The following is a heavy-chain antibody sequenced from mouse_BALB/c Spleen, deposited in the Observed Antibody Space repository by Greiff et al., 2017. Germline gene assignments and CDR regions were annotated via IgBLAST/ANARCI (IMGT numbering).Heavy chain of an antibody. J-gene: IGHJ2*01. D-gene: IGHD4-1*01. Sequence: LVESGAELVRPGTSVKVSCKASGYAFTNYLIEWVKQRPGQGLEWIGVINPGSGGTNYNEKFKGKATLTADKSSSTAYMQLSSLTSDDSAVYFCARANWGGDYWGQGTTLTVSS. V-gene: IGHV1-54*01. CDR1: GYAFTNYL. CDR3: ARANWGGDY. CDR2: INPGSGGT.